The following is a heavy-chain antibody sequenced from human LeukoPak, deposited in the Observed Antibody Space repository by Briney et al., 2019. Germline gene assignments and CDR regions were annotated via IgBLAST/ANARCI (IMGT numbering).Heavy chain of an antibody. CDR2: ISSTSYYI. V-gene: IGHV3-21*01. Sequence: PGGSLRLSCAASGFTFSSYSMNWVRQAPGKGLEWVSSISSTSYYIYYADSVKGRFTISRDNSKNTLYLQMNSLRAEDTAVYYCARAEGYYDNSGNDAFDVWGQGTMVTVSS. CDR3: ARAEGYYDNSGNDAFDV. D-gene: IGHD3-22*01. J-gene: IGHJ3*01. CDR1: GFTFSSYS.